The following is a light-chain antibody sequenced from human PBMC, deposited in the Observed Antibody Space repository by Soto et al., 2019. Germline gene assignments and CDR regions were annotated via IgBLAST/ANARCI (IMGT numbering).Light chain of an antibody. J-gene: IGLJ1*01. V-gene: IGLV2-14*01. CDR3: SSYTTSTTYV. Sequence: QPALTQPASVSGSPGQSITVSCTGTTSDVGGYNSVSWYQHHPGKAPKLIIYEVRKRPSGISSRFSGSQSGNTASLSISGLQAEDEADYYCSSYTTSTTYVFGTGTKVTVL. CDR1: TSDVGGYNS. CDR2: EVR.